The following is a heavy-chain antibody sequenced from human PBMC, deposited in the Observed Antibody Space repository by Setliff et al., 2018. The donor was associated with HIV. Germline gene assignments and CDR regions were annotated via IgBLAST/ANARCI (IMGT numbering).Heavy chain of an antibody. CDR2: IPYDGSNK. CDR3: AKDFGYSSGWYLVSGTFDI. CDR1: GFTFSYYG. J-gene: IGHJ3*02. Sequence: GALRLSCAASGFTFSYYGMHWVRQAPGKGLDWVAFIPYDGSNKYYADSVKGRFTISRDNSKNTLYLQMNSLRAEDTAAYFCAKDFGYSSGWYLVSGTFDIWGQGTKVTVSS. V-gene: IGHV3-30*02. D-gene: IGHD6-19*01.